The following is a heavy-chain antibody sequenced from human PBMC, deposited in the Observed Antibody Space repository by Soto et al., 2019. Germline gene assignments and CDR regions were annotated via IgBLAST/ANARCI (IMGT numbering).Heavy chain of an antibody. J-gene: IGHJ4*02. CDR1: GFSLSTSGEN. Sequence: QITLKESGPTLVKPTQTLTLTCTFSGFSLSTSGENVGWIRQPPGKALEWLALIYWNDDKRYNLPLKSRLTVTKDTSKNQVVLTMTNMAPVETATYYCVHSRRGGWHLPFDSWGQGTLVTVSS. V-gene: IGHV2-5*01. CDR2: IYWNDDK. D-gene: IGHD6-19*01. CDR3: VHSRRGGWHLPFDS.